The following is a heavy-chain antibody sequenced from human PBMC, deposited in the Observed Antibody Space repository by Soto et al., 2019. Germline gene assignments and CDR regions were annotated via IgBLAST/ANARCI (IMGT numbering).Heavy chain of an antibody. D-gene: IGHD2-8*01. CDR1: GFTVSNNY. J-gene: IGHJ6*04. V-gene: IGHV3-66*01. CDR3: ARDPGVNWA. CDR2: MDSGGGT. Sequence: EVQLVESGGGLVQPGGSLRLSCVASGFTVSNNYMTWVRQAPGKGLEWVSNMDSGGGTYYTDSVKGRFTISRDSSTNTLYLPMDNVRAEDTAVYYCARDPGVNWAWGKGTTVTVSS.